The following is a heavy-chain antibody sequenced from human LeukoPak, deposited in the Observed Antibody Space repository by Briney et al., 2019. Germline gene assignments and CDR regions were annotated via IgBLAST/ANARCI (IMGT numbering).Heavy chain of an antibody. CDR2: INHSGST. CDR1: GGSFSGYY. J-gene: IGHJ4*02. CDR3: ATRGGPIDY. V-gene: IGHV4-34*01. D-gene: IGHD3-10*01. Sequence: PSETLSLTCAVYGGSFSGYYWSWIRQPPGKGLEWIGEINHSGSTNYNPSLKSRVTISVDTSKNQLSLKLSSVTAADTAVYYCATRGGPIDYWGQGTLVTVSS.